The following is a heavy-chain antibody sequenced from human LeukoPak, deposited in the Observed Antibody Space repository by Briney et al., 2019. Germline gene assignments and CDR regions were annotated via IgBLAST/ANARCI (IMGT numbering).Heavy chain of an antibody. V-gene: IGHV4-59*01. D-gene: IGHD3-16*01. J-gene: IGHJ5*02. CDR2: IYYSGST. CDR3: AREGSGGRNWFDP. CDR1: GGSISSYY. Sequence: SETLSLTCTVSGGSISSYYWSWIRQPPGKGLEWIGYIYYSGSTNYNPSLKSRVTISVDTSKNQFSLKLSSVTAADTAVYYCAREGSGGRNWFDPWGQGTLVTVSS.